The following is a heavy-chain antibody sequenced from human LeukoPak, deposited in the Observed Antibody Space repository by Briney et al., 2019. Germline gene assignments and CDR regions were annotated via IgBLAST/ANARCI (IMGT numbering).Heavy chain of an antibody. CDR3: ARTSPGGIAEKFWDEYYYYYMDV. CDR1: GGSISGSNW. Sequence: SGTLSLTCAVSGGSISGSNWWSWVRQPPGKGLEWIGEIYHSGSTNYNPSLKSRVTISVDKSKNQFSLKLSSVTAADTAVYYCARTSPGGIAEKFWDEYYYYYMDVWGKGTTVTVSS. J-gene: IGHJ6*03. V-gene: IGHV4-4*02. CDR2: IYHSGST. D-gene: IGHD6-13*01.